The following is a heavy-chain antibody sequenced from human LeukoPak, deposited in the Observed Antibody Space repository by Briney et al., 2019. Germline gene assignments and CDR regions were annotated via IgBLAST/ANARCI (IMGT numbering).Heavy chain of an antibody. CDR3: ARGIAVAGTRYYFDY. Sequence: SETLSLTCTVSGGSISSYYWSWIRQPPGKGLEWIGYIYYSGSTNYNLSLKSRVTISVDTSKNQFSLKLSSVTAADTAVYYCARGIAVAGTRYYFDYWGQGTLVTVSS. CDR2: IYYSGST. J-gene: IGHJ4*02. V-gene: IGHV4-59*01. D-gene: IGHD6-19*01. CDR1: GGSISSYY.